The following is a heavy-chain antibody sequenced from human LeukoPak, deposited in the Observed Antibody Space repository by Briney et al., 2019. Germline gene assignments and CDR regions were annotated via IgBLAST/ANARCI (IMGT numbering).Heavy chain of an antibody. Sequence: ASVKVSXKASGYTFTSYGISWVRQAPGQGLEWMGWISAYNGNTNYAQKLQGRVTMTTDTSTSTAYMELRSLRSDDTAVYHCARFRLGINNWFDPWGQGTLVTVSS. D-gene: IGHD7-27*01. CDR3: ARFRLGINNWFDP. CDR2: ISAYNGNT. J-gene: IGHJ5*02. CDR1: GYTFTSYG. V-gene: IGHV1-18*01.